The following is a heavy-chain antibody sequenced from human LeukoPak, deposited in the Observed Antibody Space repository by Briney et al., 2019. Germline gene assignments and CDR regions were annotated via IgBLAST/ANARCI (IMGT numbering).Heavy chain of an antibody. CDR2: INVDGTAE. Sequence: GGSLRLSCAASGFSFSTIYISWVRQTPGQGLEWVANINVDGTAEYYVDSVKGRFTISRDNAKNSLYLQMNSLRAEDTAVYYCAGDPYRFAFDIWGQGTVVLVSS. D-gene: IGHD1-26*01. V-gene: IGHV3-7*03. CDR3: AGDPYRFAFDI. CDR1: GFSFSTIY. J-gene: IGHJ3*02.